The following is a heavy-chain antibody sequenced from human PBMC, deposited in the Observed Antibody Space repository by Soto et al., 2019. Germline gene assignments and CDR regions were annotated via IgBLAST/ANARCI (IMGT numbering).Heavy chain of an antibody. CDR3: ASTAARVFDC. D-gene: IGHD6-6*01. V-gene: IGHV4-39*07. J-gene: IGHJ4*02. Sequence: PSESLSLTFNVSGCPIRISNYYWGWIRQPPGKGLEWIGRIHYSGSTYYNSSLKSRATISVDRTKNQFSLKLSSVTAADAAVYYCASTAARVFDCWGQG. CDR1: GCPIRISNYY. CDR2: IHYSGST.